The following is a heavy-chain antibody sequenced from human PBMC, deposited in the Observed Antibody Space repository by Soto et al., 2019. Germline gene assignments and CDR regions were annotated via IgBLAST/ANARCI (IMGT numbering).Heavy chain of an antibody. CDR1: GPRFRNYA. CDR3: AARDGLWLPYCSDY. V-gene: IGHV3-23*01. D-gene: IGHD3-22*01. J-gene: IGHJ4*02. Sequence: EVQLLESGGGFVQPGGSLRLSCTGSGPRFRNYAMTWVRQAPGKGLEWVSSITDSGGSTYYAESVKGRFTISRANSRNTLYLQMNSLRAESTAVFYCAARDGLWLPYCSDYWGQGALVTVSS. CDR2: ITDSGGST.